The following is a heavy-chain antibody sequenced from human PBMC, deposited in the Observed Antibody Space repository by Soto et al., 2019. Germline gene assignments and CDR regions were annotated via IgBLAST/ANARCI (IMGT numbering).Heavy chain of an antibody. CDR2: IYHSAST. D-gene: IGHD3-10*01. J-gene: IGHJ5*02. CDR1: GGSISSGGYS. CDR3: ASGYGSGIYSSQWFDP. Sequence: QLQLQESGAGLVKPSQTLSLTCAVSGGSISSGGYSWSWIRQPPGKGLEWIGYIYHSASTYYNPSLKTRVTISVDRSKNQSSLKLSSVTAADTAVYYCASGYGSGIYSSQWFDPWGQGTLVTVSS. V-gene: IGHV4-30-2*01.